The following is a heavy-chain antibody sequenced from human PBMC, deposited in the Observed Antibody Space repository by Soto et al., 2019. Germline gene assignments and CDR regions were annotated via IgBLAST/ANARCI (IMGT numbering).Heavy chain of an antibody. Sequence: QVQLLQSGTEVKKPGASVKVSCKASGYTFSSYAISWVRQAPGQGLEWMGWISAYNGNAKYAQNLQGRVTLPTDTPTNTAYMERRSLRSNDTAVYYCARGGSQYISGYYVSDYWGQGTLVTVSS. CDR2: ISAYNGNA. J-gene: IGHJ4*02. V-gene: IGHV1-18*04. CDR1: GYTFSSYA. D-gene: IGHD6-19*01. CDR3: ARGGSQYISGYYVSDY.